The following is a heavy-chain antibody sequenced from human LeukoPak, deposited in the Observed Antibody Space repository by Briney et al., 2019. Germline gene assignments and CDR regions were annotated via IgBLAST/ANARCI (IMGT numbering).Heavy chain of an antibody. J-gene: IGHJ4*02. CDR3: ARVDSSGYSIDY. Sequence: SETLSLTCSVSGGSISSSSHSWGWIRQSPGKGLEWIGEINHSGSTNYNPSLKSRVTISVDTSKNQFSLKLSSVTAADTAVYYCARVDSSGYSIDYWGQGTLVTVSS. CDR2: INHSGST. V-gene: IGHV4-39*07. D-gene: IGHD3-22*01. CDR1: GGSISSSSHS.